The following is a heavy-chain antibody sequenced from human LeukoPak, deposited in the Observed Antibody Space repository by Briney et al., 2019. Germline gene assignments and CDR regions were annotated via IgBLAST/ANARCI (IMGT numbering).Heavy chain of an antibody. Sequence: GGSLRLSCAASGFTFSSYALRWVRQAAGKGLEWVAVISYDGSNKYYADSVKGRFTISRHHSNNTLYLPMNSLTAEDTAVYYCARDLGSTIPYYFDYWGQGTLVTVSS. CDR3: ARDLGSTIPYYFDY. D-gene: IGHD2-2*01. J-gene: IGHJ4*02. V-gene: IGHV3-30-3*01. CDR2: ISYDGSNK. CDR1: GFTFSSYA.